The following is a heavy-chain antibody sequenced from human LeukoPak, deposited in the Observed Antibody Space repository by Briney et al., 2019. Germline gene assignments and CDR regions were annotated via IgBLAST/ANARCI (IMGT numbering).Heavy chain of an antibody. Sequence: ASVKVSCKASGYTFTSYGISWVRQAPGQGLEWMGWISAYNGNTNYAQKLQGRVTMTTDTSTSTAYMELRSLRSDDTAVYYCARDLSRIAVAGTGPFDYWGQGTLVTVSS. CDR2: ISAYNGNT. V-gene: IGHV1-18*01. D-gene: IGHD6-19*01. CDR1: GYTFTSYG. J-gene: IGHJ4*02. CDR3: ARDLSRIAVAGTGPFDY.